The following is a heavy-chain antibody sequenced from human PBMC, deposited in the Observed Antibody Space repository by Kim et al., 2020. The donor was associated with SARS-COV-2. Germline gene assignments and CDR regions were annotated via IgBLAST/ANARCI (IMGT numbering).Heavy chain of an antibody. D-gene: IGHD6-13*01. V-gene: IGHV3-48*02. J-gene: IGHJ4*02. CDR3: ARTRIAAAGNGDY. Sequence: YADSVKGRFTISRDNAKNALYLQMNSLRDEDTAVYYCARTRIAAAGNGDYWGQGTLVTVSS.